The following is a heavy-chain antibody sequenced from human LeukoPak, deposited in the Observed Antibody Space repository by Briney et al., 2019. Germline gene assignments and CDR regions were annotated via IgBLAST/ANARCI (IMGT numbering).Heavy chain of an antibody. CDR1: GFTFSSYG. V-gene: IGHV3-33*01. CDR2: IWHDGNNK. D-gene: IGHD6-19*01. CDR3: ARGILGYSSGWYEYFQH. J-gene: IGHJ1*01. Sequence: GGSLRLSCAASGFTFSSYGMHWVRQAPGKGLEWVAVIWHDGNNKYYADSVKGRFTISRDNAKNSMYLQMNSLRAEDTAVYYCARGILGYSSGWYEYFQHWGQGTLVTVSS.